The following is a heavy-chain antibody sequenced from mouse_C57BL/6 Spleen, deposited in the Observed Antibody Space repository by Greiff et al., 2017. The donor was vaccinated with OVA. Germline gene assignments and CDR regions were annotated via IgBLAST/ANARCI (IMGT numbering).Heavy chain of an antibody. Sequence: EVQLVESGGGLVQSGRSLRLSCATSGFTFSDFYMEWVRQAPGKGLEWIAASRNKANDYTTEYSASVKGRFIVSRDTSQSILYLQMNALRAEDTAIYYCARDLLSGFDYWGQGTTLTVSS. V-gene: IGHV7-1*01. J-gene: IGHJ2*01. CDR2: SRNKANDYTT. CDR1: GFTFSDFY. CDR3: ARDLLSGFDY. D-gene: IGHD2-1*01.